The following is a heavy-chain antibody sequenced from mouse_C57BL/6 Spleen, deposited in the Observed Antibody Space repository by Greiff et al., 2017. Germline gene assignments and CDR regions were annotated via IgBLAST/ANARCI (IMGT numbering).Heavy chain of an antibody. D-gene: IGHD3-2*02. CDR3: TSSGSSGYGAY. J-gene: IGHJ3*01. V-gene: IGHV1-15*01. CDR2: IDPETGGT. CDR1: GYTFTDYE. Sequence: QVQLMESGAELVRPGASVTLSCKASGYTFTDYEMHWVKQTPVHGLEWIGAIDPETGGTAYNQKFKGKAILAADKSSSTAYMGLRSLTAEDSAFYYCTSSGSSGYGAYWGQGTLLTVSA.